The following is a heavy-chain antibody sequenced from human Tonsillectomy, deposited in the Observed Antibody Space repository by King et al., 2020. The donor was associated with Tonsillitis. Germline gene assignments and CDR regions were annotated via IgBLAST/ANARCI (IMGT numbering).Heavy chain of an antibody. CDR3: ARGDNRRVTMVV. J-gene: IGHJ4*02. CDR2: IYNSGMT. CDR1: GGSISSYY. Sequence: QLQLQESGPGLVKPSETLSLTCNVSGGSISSYYWSWIRQAPGKGLEWLGYIYNSGMTNYNPSLKSRVSISVDMSKNQFSLSLTSVAAADTAVYYCARGDNRRVTMVVWGQGLLVTVSS. V-gene: IGHV4-59*01. D-gene: IGHD3-22*01.